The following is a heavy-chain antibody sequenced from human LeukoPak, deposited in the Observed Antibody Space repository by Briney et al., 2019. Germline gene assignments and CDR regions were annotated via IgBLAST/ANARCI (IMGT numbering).Heavy chain of an antibody. Sequence: ASVKVSCKASGYTFTSYDINWVRQATGQGLEWMGWMNPNSGNTGYAQKFQGRVTMTRNTSISTAYMELSSLRSEDTAVYYCARDIADIVVVPAAIRNWGQGTLVTVSS. J-gene: IGHJ4*02. CDR1: GYTFTSYD. CDR2: MNPNSGNT. V-gene: IGHV1-8*01. CDR3: ARDIADIVVVPAAIRN. D-gene: IGHD2-2*02.